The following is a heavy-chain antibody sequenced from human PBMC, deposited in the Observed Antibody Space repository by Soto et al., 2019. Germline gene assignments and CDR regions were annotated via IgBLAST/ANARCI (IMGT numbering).Heavy chain of an antibody. CDR3: AREDAILTGYQVNYYYYYGMDV. V-gene: IGHV3-74*01. D-gene: IGHD3-9*01. J-gene: IGHJ6*02. Sequence: GGSLRLSCAAFGFTFSTYWMHWVRQAPGKGLVLVSGINSDGSSTRYADSVKGRFTISRDNAKNTLYLQMNSLRAEDTAVYYCAREDAILTGYQVNYYYYYGMDVWGQGTTVTVSS. CDR2: INSDGSST. CDR1: GFTFSTYW.